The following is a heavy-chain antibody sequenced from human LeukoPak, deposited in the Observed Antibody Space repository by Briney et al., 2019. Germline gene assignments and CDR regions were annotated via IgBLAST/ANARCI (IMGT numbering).Heavy chain of an antibody. D-gene: IGHD1-26*01. J-gene: IGHJ3*02. Sequence: GGSLRLSCAASGFTSSSYSMNWVRQAPGKGLEWVSSISSSSSYIYYADSVKGRFTISRDNAKNSLYLQMNSLRAEDTAVYYCARVGRSYGGLKAFDIWGQGTMVTVSS. V-gene: IGHV3-21*01. CDR2: ISSSSSYI. CDR1: GFTSSSYS. CDR3: ARVGRSYGGLKAFDI.